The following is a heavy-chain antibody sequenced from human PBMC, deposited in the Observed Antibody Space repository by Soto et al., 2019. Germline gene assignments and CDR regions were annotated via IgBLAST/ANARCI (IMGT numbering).Heavy chain of an antibody. Sequence: SETLSLTCTVSGGSISSGGYYWSWIRQHPGKGLEWIGYIYYSGSTYYNPSLKSRVTISVDTSKNQFSLKLSSVTAADTAVYYCARDYRLGYCSSTSCSSSPHGMDVWGQGTTVTVSS. V-gene: IGHV4-31*03. CDR2: IYYSGST. J-gene: IGHJ6*02. D-gene: IGHD2-2*01. CDR3: ARDYRLGYCSSTSCSSSPHGMDV. CDR1: GGSISSGGYY.